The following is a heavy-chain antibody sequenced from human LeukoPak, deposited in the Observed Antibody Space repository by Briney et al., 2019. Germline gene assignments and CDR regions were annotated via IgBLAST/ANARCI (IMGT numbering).Heavy chain of an antibody. Sequence: GGSLRLSCAASGFTFSTYTMSWVRQAPGKGLEWVSAVNGGGNTWYAGSVKGRFTISRDNSKNTLYLQMNSLRAEDTAIYYCAKERQAGDYFTSDYWGLGTLVTVSS. CDR1: GFTFSTYT. CDR3: AKERQAGDYFTSDY. J-gene: IGHJ4*02. D-gene: IGHD4-17*01. CDR2: VNGGGNT. V-gene: IGHV3-23*01.